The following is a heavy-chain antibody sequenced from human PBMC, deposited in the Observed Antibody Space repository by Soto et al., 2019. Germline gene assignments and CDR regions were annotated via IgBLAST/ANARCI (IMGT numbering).Heavy chain of an antibody. D-gene: IGHD3-3*01. V-gene: IGHV5-51*01. CDR2: IYPSDSDT. Sequence: ESLKVSLEGSGHDFTGYWIGWVRQMPGKGLELMGIIYPSDSDTRYRPSFQGQVTISADKSISSAYLQWSSLRASDTAMYYCARGGVSTRTFDYWGQGTPVTVSS. CDR1: GHDFTGYW. CDR3: ARGGVSTRTFDY. J-gene: IGHJ4*02.